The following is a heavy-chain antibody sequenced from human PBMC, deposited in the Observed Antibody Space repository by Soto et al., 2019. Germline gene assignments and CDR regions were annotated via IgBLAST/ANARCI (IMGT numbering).Heavy chain of an antibody. Sequence: QVQLVESGGGLVKPGGSLRLSCAASGFTFSDYYMSWIRQAPGKGLEWVSYISSSSSSTNYADSVKGRFTISRDNAKNSLYLQMNSLRAEDTAVYYCARSAYYSLWFGELLRGSDWGQGTLVTVSS. D-gene: IGHD3-10*01. V-gene: IGHV3-11*05. CDR1: GFTFSDYY. CDR3: ARSAYYSLWFGELLRGSD. J-gene: IGHJ4*02. CDR2: ISSSSSST.